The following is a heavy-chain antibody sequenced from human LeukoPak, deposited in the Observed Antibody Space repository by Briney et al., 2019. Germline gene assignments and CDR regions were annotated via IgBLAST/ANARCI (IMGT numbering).Heavy chain of an antibody. CDR2: INPSGGST. CDR3: ARDNSVGDTAWWFDP. CDR1: GYTFTSYY. Sequence: ASVKVSCKASGYTFTSYYMHWVRQAPGQGLKWMGIINPSGGSTSYAQKFQGRVTMTRDMSTSTDYMELSSLRSEDTAVYYCARDNSVGDTAWWFDPWGQGTLVTVSS. V-gene: IGHV1-46*01. J-gene: IGHJ5*02. D-gene: IGHD1-26*01.